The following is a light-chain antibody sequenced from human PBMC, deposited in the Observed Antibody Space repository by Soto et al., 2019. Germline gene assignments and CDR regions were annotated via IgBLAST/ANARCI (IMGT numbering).Light chain of an antibody. Sequence: QSVLTQPPSVSAAPGQTVTISCSGSYSNIGNSYVAWYQQFPGKVPKLLIYDDNKRPSGIPDRFSGSKSGTSATLGITGLQTGDEADFYCETWDNSLNAVIFGGGTKLTVL. J-gene: IGLJ2*01. CDR3: ETWDNSLNAVI. CDR2: DDN. CDR1: YSNIGNSY. V-gene: IGLV1-51*01.